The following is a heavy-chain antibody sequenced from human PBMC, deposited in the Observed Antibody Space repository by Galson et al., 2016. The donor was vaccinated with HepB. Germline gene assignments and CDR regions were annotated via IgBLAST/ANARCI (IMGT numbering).Heavy chain of an antibody. V-gene: IGHV1-69*13. D-gene: IGHD5-12*01. CDR2: IDPVTGAP. Sequence: SVKVSCKASGGAFSSHTLNWVRQAPGQGGLEWMGEIDPVTGAPNYAQHLQGRVTIMADESTSTAYMELRGLGSEDTATYYCAGYSGGFDLWGQGTMVTVSS. CDR3: AGYSGGFDL. J-gene: IGHJ3*01. CDR1: GGAFSSHT.